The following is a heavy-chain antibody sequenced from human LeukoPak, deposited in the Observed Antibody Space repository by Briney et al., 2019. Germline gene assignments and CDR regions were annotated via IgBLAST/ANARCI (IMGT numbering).Heavy chain of an antibody. J-gene: IGHJ4*02. CDR2: IYYSGTT. CDR3: ARGSSTSQYHY. Sequence: SETLSLTCTVSGGSINSYYWSWIRQPPGKGLEWIGDIYYSGTTNYNPSLKSRVTISVDTSKNQFSLKLSSVTAADTAVYYCARGSSTSQYHYWGQGTLVTVSS. CDR1: GGSINSYY. V-gene: IGHV4-59*12. D-gene: IGHD2-2*01.